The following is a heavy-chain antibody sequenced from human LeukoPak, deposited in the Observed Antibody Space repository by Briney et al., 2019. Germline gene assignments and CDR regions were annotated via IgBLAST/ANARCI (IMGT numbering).Heavy chain of an antibody. D-gene: IGHD1-26*01. V-gene: IGHV3-9*03. Sequence: GGSLRLSCAASGFTFDDYAMHWVRQAPGKGLEWVSGISWNSGSIGYADSVKGRFTISRDNAKNSLYLQMNSLRAEDMALYYCAKDSGGSYEGDAFDIWGQGTMVTVSS. CDR2: ISWNSGSI. CDR1: GFTFDDYA. J-gene: IGHJ3*02. CDR3: AKDSGGSYEGDAFDI.